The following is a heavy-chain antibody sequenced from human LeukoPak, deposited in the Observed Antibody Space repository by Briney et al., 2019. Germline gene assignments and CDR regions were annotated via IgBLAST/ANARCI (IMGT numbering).Heavy chain of an antibody. D-gene: IGHD3-10*01. CDR1: GGTFSSYA. Sequence: ASVKVSCKASGGTFSSYAISWVRQAPGQGLEWMGGIIPIFGTANYAQKFQGRVTITADESTSTAYMELSSLRSEDTAVYYCAREGSGSPLRFDPWGQGTLVTVSS. CDR2: IIPIFGTA. CDR3: AREGSGSPLRFDP. J-gene: IGHJ5*02. V-gene: IGHV1-69*13.